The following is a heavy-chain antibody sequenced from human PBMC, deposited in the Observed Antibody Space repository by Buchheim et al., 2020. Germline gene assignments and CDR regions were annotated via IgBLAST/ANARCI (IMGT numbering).Heavy chain of an antibody. V-gene: IGHV4-4*02. CDR2: IYHSGST. Sequence: QVQLQESGPGLVKPSGTLSLTCAVSGGSISSSNWWSWVRQPPGQGLEWIGEIYHSGSTNYNPSLKSRVTISVDKSKNQFSLKLSSVNAADTAVYYCARDTWELLKGIVGYYYGMDVWGQGTT. J-gene: IGHJ6*02. CDR1: GGSISSSNW. D-gene: IGHD1-26*01. CDR3: ARDTWELLKGIVGYYYGMDV.